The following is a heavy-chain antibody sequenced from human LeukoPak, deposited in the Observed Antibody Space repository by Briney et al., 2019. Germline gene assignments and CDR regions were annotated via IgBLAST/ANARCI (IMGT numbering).Heavy chain of an antibody. CDR3: AREPVSGIAAP. CDR1: GGSISSGSYY. CDR2: IYTSGST. J-gene: IGHJ5*02. Sequence: PSQTLSLTCTVSGGSISSGSYYWSWIRQPAGKGLEWIGRIYTSGSTNYNPSLESRVTISVDTSKSQFSLKLSSVTAADTAVYYCAREPVSGIAAPWGQGTLVTVSS. D-gene: IGHD6-13*01. V-gene: IGHV4-61*02.